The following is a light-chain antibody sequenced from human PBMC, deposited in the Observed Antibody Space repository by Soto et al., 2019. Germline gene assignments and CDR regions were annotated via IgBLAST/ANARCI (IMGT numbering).Light chain of an antibody. CDR3: QQYNNWPPWT. CDR1: QSVSSN. V-gene: IGKV3-15*01. J-gene: IGKJ1*01. CDR2: GAS. Sequence: EIVWTQYPGTLSLSSGERSTLSCMASQSVSSNLAWYQQKPGQAPRLLINGASTRATGIPARFSGSGSGTEFTLTISSLQSEDFAVYYCQQYNNWPPWTVGPGTKVDIK.